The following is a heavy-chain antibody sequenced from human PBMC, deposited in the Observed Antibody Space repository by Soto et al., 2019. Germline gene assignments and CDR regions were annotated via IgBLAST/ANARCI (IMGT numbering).Heavy chain of an antibody. V-gene: IGHV4-34*01. Sequence: QVQLQQWGAGLLKPSETLSLTCAVYGGSFSGYYWSWIRQPPGKGLEWIGEINHSGSTNYNPSLKRRVTISVDTSKNQFSLKLSSVTAADTAVYYCARGLVLRYFDWLFTFDYWGQGTLVTVSS. CDR1: GGSFSGYY. CDR2: INHSGST. J-gene: IGHJ4*02. CDR3: ARGLVLRYFDWLFTFDY. D-gene: IGHD3-9*01.